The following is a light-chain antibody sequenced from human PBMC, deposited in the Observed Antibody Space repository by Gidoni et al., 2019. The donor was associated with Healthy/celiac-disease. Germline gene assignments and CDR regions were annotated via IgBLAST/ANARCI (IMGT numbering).Light chain of an antibody. J-gene: IGKJ4*01. V-gene: IGKV3-15*01. CDR3: QQYNNWPLT. CDR1: QSVSSN. CDR2: GAS. Sequence: IVMTRSPATLSVSPGARPTLSCRASQSVSSNLAWYQQKPRQAPRLLIDGASTRATGLPARFSGSGSGTESTLTISSLQAEDVAVYYCQQYNNWPLTFGGGTKVEIK.